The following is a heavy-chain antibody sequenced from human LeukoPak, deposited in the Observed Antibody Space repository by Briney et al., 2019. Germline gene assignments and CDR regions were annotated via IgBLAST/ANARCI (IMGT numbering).Heavy chain of an antibody. CDR2: ISTYNSNT. Sequence: ASVKVSCKASGYTFTSYGISWVRQAPGQGLEWMGWISTYNSNTNYAHKLQGRVTITTDTSTSTDYMELRSLRSDDTAVYYCARDTKTTGYYYCYYMDVWGQGTTVTVSS. V-gene: IGHV1-18*01. CDR3: ARDTKTTGYYYCYYMDV. D-gene: IGHD6-13*01. CDR1: GYTFTSYG. J-gene: IGHJ6*02.